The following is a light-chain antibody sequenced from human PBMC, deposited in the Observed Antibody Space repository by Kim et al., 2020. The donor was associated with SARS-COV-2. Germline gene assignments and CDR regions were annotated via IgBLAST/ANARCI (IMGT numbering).Light chain of an antibody. CDR2: AAS. CDR1: QVISHW. J-gene: IGKJ4*01. Sequence: ASVGDRVTITCRASQVISHWLAWYQQKPGKAPKLLIYAASTLHSGVPSRFSGTGSGTDFTLTISALQPEDFATYFCQQTNDFPLTFGGGTKVDIK. CDR3: QQTNDFPLT. V-gene: IGKV1-12*01.